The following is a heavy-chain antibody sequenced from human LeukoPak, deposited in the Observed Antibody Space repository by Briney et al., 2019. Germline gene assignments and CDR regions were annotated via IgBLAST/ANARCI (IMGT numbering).Heavy chain of an antibody. CDR2: IAGSSGYI. D-gene: IGHD2-21*02. Sequence: PGGSLRLSCAASGFTFSSYTMNWVRQAPGKGLEWVSSIAGSSGYISYAGSVKGRFTISRDNAKKSLYLQMTSLTAEDTAVYYCARDRGAYCGGDCYLGFDHWGRGTLVTVSS. V-gene: IGHV3-21*01. J-gene: IGHJ4*01. CDR3: ARDRGAYCGGDCYLGFDH. CDR1: GFTFSSYT.